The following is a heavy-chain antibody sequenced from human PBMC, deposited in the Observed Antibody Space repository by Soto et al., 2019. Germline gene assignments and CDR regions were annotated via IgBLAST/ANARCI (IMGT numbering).Heavy chain of an antibody. CDR2: ISNSGGST. CDR3: ARQAKIGDRSQFYFDS. V-gene: IGHV3-23*01. CDR1: GLTFSSYA. J-gene: IGHJ4*02. D-gene: IGHD3-16*01. Sequence: PGGSLRLSCVASGLTFSSYAMTWVRQAPGKGLEWVSGISNSGGSTDYADSVKGRFTISRDNSQDTLYLQMDSLRPDDTAVYYCARQAKIGDRSQFYFDSWGQGTLVTVSS.